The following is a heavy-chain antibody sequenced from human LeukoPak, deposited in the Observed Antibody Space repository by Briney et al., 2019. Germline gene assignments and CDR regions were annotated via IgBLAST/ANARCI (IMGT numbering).Heavy chain of an antibody. CDR2: ISYDGSNK. D-gene: IGHD6-19*01. CDR3: ARDFGSSGWYGIDY. CDR1: GFTFSSYA. V-gene: IGHV3-30*04. J-gene: IGHJ4*02. Sequence: PGRSLRLSCAASGFTFSSYAMHWVRQAPGKGLEWVAVISYDGSNKYYADSVKGRFTISRDNSKNTLYLQMNGLRAEDTAVYYCARDFGSSGWYGIDYWGQGTLVTVSS.